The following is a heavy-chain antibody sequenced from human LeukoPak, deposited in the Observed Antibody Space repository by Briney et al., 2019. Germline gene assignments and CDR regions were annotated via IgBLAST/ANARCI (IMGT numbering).Heavy chain of an antibody. CDR3: ARDREYSYGFYNPFFDY. J-gene: IGHJ4*02. V-gene: IGHV3-74*01. CDR1: GFTSSSYW. CDR2: INSDGSST. D-gene: IGHD5-18*01. Sequence: PGGSLRLSCAASGFTSSSYWMHWVRQAPGKGLVWVSRINSDGSSTSYADSVKGRFTISRDNAKNSLYLQMNSLRAEDTAVYYCARDREYSYGFYNPFFDYWGQGTLVTVSS.